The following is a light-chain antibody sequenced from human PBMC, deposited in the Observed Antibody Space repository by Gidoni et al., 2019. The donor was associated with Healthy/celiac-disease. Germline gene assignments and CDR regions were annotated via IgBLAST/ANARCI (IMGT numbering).Light chain of an antibody. CDR1: NSGSKS. Sequence: SYVLTQPPAVSVAPGKTARITCGRNNSGSKSVHWYQQKPGQAPVLVVSDDSDRPSVIPERFSGSNSGNSATLTISRVEAGDEADYYCQVWDSSSDVVFGXGXKLTVL. CDR3: QVWDSSSDVV. J-gene: IGLJ2*01. CDR2: DDS. V-gene: IGLV3-21*03.